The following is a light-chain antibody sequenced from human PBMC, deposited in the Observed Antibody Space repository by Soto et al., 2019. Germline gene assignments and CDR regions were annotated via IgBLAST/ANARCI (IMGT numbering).Light chain of an antibody. V-gene: IGKV3-20*01. Sequence: EIVLTQSPASLSVSPGERATLSCRASQSVRSKVAWYQQKPGQAPRLLIYGASSRATGIPDRFSGSGSGTDFTLTISRLEPEDFAVYYCQQYGSSPLTFGGGTKADIK. CDR3: QQYGSSPLT. J-gene: IGKJ4*01. CDR2: GAS. CDR1: QSVRSK.